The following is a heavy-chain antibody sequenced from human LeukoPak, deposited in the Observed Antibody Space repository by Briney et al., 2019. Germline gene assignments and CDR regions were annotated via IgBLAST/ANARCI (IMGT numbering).Heavy chain of an antibody. CDR3: ARDPPPVTAGYYFDY. V-gene: IGHV3-21*01. CDR1: GFTFSSYS. J-gene: IGHJ4*02. Sequence: GGSLRLSCAASGFTFSSYSMNWVRQAPGKGLEWVSSISSSSSYIYYADSVEGRFTISRDNAKNSLYLQMNSLRAEDTAVYYCARDPPPVTAGYYFDYWGQGTLVTVSS. CDR2: ISSSSSYI. D-gene: IGHD2-21*02.